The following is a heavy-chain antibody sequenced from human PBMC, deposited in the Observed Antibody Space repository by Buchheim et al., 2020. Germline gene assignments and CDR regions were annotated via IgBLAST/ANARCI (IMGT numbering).Heavy chain of an antibody. D-gene: IGHD3-10*01. CDR3: ARGADHSGGYYPYYFDY. V-gene: IGHV3-33*01. Sequence: QVQLVESGGGVVQPGRSLRLSCAASGFTFSSYGMHWVRQAPGKGLEWVAVIWYDGSNKYYADSVKGRFTISRDNSKNTLYLQMNSLRAEDTAVYYCARGADHSGGYYPYYFDYWGQGTL. CDR1: GFTFSSYG. J-gene: IGHJ4*02. CDR2: IWYDGSNK.